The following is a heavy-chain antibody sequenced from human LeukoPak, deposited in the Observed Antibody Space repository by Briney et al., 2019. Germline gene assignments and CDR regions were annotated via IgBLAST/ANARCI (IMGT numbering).Heavy chain of an antibody. CDR2: IEQDGSEK. CDR1: GFTFSSYW. J-gene: IGHJ4*02. V-gene: IGHV3-7*01. D-gene: IGHD5-12*01. Sequence: GGSLRLSCAASGFTFSSYWMSWVRQAPGKGLEWVANIEQDGSEKYYVDSVKGRFTISRDNAKNSLYLQMNSLRAEDTAVYYCARVCGRGYIGYDVDYWGQGTLVTVSS. CDR3: ARVCGRGYIGYDVDY.